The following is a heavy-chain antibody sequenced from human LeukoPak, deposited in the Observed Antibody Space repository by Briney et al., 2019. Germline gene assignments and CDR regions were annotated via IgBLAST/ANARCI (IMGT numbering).Heavy chain of an antibody. CDR1: GGSISSYY. J-gene: IGHJ4*02. Sequence: PSEPLSLTCTVSGGSISSYYWSWIRQPPGKGLEWIGYIYYIRSTNYNPSLKSRVTISVDTSKNQFSLKLSSVTAADTAVYYCARVDGDGYNLNFDYWGQGTLVTVS. D-gene: IGHD5-24*01. V-gene: IGHV4-59*01. CDR3: ARVDGDGYNLNFDY. CDR2: IYYIRST.